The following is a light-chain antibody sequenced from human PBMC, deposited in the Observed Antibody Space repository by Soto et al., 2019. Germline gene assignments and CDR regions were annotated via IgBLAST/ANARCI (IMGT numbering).Light chain of an antibody. Sequence: EIVMKQSPATLSVYPGERATLSCRASQSVTSNLAWYQQKLGQAPRLLIYGASTRATGIPARFSGSGSGTEFTLTISSLQSEDFAVYYCQQYNNWPQWTFGQGTKVDIK. CDR2: GAS. J-gene: IGKJ1*01. CDR1: QSVTSN. CDR3: QQYNNWPQWT. V-gene: IGKV3-15*01.